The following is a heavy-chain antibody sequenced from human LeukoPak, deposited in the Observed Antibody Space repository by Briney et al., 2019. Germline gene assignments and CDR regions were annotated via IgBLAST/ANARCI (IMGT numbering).Heavy chain of an antibody. J-gene: IGHJ3*02. CDR1: GFTFSSYA. CDR3: AKDNIVVVPAAPSDAFDI. CDR2: ISGSGGST. Sequence: GGSLRLSCAASGFTFSSYAMSWVRQAPGKGLEWVSAISGSGGSTYYADSVKGRFTISRDNSKNTLYLQMNSLRAEDTAVYYCAKDNIVVVPAAPSDAFDIWGQGTMVTVSS. D-gene: IGHD2-2*01. V-gene: IGHV3-23*01.